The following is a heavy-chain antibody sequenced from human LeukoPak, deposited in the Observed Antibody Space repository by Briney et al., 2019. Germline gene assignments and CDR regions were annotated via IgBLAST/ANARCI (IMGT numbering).Heavy chain of an antibody. D-gene: IGHD3-10*01. CDR2: IIPIFGTA. CDR1: GGTFSSYA. CDR3: ASPSGPTGKYFSY. V-gene: IGHV1-69*01. J-gene: IGHJ4*02. Sequence: ASVKVSCKASGGTFSSYAISWVRQAPGQGLEWMGGIIPIFGTANYAQKFQGRVTITADESTSTAYMELSSLRSEDTAVCYCASPSGPTGKYFSYWGQGTLVTVSS.